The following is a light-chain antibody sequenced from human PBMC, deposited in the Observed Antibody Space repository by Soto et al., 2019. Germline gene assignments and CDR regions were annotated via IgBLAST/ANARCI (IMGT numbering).Light chain of an antibody. CDR3: SLYTSTSPL. J-gene: IGLJ1*01. CDR1: SSDVGGYNH. CDR2: DVS. V-gene: IGLV2-14*01. Sequence: QSALTRPASVSGSPGQSITISCTGTSSDVGGYNHVSWYQQHPGKAPKLMIYDVSNRPSGVSNRFSGSKSGTTASLTISPLHPEDEAASYCSLYTSTSPLFATGTKVPVL.